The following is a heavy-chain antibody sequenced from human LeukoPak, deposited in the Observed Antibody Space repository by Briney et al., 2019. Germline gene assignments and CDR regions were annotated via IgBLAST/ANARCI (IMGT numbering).Heavy chain of an antibody. V-gene: IGHV1-69*06. J-gene: IGHJ5*02. Sequence: GASVKVSCKASGGTFSSYAISWVRQAPGQGLEWMGGIIPIFGTANYAQKFQGRVTITADKSTSTAYMELSSLRSEDTAVYYCARDRDSSSWYRYNWFDPWGQGTLVTVSS. CDR2: IIPIFGTA. D-gene: IGHD6-13*01. CDR3: ARDRDSSSWYRYNWFDP. CDR1: GGTFSSYA.